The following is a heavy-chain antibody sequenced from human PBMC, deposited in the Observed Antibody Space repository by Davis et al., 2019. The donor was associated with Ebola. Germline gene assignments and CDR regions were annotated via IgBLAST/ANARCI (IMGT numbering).Heavy chain of an antibody. CDR1: GSSFTAKY. D-gene: IGHD3-22*01. V-gene: IGHV3-53*01. J-gene: IGHJ2*01. Sequence: GGPLRPSFAPSGSSFTAKYMSWVPQAPGKGLEWAPVIYRDGRMYHADSVKGRFTISRDNAKNSLYLQMNSLRAEDTAGYYCARGPGSGYYHWYFDLWGRGTLVTVSS. CDR3: ARGPGSGYYHWYFDL. CDR2: IYRDGRM.